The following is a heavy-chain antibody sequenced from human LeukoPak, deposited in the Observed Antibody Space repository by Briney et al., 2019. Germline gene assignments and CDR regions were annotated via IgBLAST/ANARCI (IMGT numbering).Heavy chain of an antibody. V-gene: IGHV3-30*03. J-gene: IGHJ6*02. Sequence: GGSLRLSCAASGFTFSSYGMHRVRQAPGKGLEWVAVISYDGSNKLYADSVKGRFTISRDNSKNTLFVQMNSLRAEDTAVYYCARGMITFGGVIASKAPGVAPLDVWGQGTTVTVSS. CDR3: ARGMITFGGVIASKAPGVAPLDV. D-gene: IGHD3-16*02. CDR2: ISYDGSNK. CDR1: GFTFSSYG.